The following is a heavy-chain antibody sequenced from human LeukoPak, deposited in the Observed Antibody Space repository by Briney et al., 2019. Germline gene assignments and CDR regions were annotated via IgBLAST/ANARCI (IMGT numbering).Heavy chain of an antibody. CDR2: INHSGST. CDR1: GGSFSGYY. D-gene: IGHD1-14*01. J-gene: IGHJ3*02. V-gene: IGHV4-34*01. CDR3: ARDPEGDAFDI. Sequence: SETLSLTCAVYGGSFSGYYWSWIRQPPGKGLEWIGEINHSGSTNYNPSLKSRATISVDKSKNQFSLKLSPVTAADTAVYYCARDPEGDAFDIWGQGTMVTVSS.